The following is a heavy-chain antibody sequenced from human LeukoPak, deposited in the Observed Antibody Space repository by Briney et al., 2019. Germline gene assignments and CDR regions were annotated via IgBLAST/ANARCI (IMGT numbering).Heavy chain of an antibody. D-gene: IGHD3-22*01. J-gene: IGHJ4*02. Sequence: PGVSLRLSCAASGFTFSNYWMNWVRQAPGKGLEWVANIKRDGSEKYYVDSVRGRFTISRDNVKNSLYLQLSSLKAEDTGIYYCARDVYYYDSSGHDFWGQGTLVTVSS. CDR2: IKRDGSEK. CDR3: ARDVYYYDSSGHDF. CDR1: GFTFSNYW. V-gene: IGHV3-7*01.